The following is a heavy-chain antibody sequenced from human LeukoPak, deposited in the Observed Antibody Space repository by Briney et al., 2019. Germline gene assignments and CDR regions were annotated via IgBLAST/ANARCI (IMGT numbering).Heavy chain of an antibody. D-gene: IGHD6-13*01. CDR3: ARGGGTRRIAAADLDY. CDR1: GGSFSGYY. J-gene: IGHJ4*02. CDR2: INHSGST. Sequence: SETLSLTCAFYGGSFSGYYWSWIRQPPGKGLEWIGEINHSGSTNYNPSLKSRVTISVDTSKNQFSLKLSSVTAADTAVYYCARGGGTRRIAAADLDYWGQGTLVTVSS. V-gene: IGHV4-34*01.